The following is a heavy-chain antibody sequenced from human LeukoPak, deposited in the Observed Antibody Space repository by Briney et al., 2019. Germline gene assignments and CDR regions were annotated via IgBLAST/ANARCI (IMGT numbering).Heavy chain of an antibody. CDR1: GYTFTSYG. V-gene: IGHV1-18*01. Sequence: ASVKVSCKASGYTFTSYGISWVRQAPGQGLEWMGWISVYNGNTNYAQKLQGRVTMTTDTSTSTAYMELRSLRSDDTAVYYCARDGGYYYGSGSLAAFDIWGQGTMVTVSS. D-gene: IGHD3-10*01. CDR2: ISVYNGNT. CDR3: ARDGGYYYGSGSLAAFDI. J-gene: IGHJ3*02.